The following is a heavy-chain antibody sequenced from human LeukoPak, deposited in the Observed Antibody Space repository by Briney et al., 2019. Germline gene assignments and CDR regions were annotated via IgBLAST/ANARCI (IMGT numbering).Heavy chain of an antibody. CDR3: ARSPGDRTYFDY. CDR1: GFTVSSNY. V-gene: IGHV3-53*01. D-gene: IGHD3-10*01. J-gene: IGHJ4*02. CDR2: IYSGGST. Sequence: GGSLRLSCAASGFTVSSNYMSWVRQAPGKWLEWVSVIYSGGSTYYADSVKGRFTISRDNSKNTLYLQMNSLRAEDTAVYYCARSPGDRTYFDYWGQGTLVTVSS.